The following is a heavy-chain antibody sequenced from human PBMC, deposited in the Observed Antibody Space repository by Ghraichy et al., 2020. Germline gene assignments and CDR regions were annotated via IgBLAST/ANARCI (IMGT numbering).Heavy chain of an antibody. D-gene: IGHD3-22*01. CDR1: GFTFSSYA. Sequence: GGSLRLSCAASGFTFSSYAMSWVRQAPGKGLEWVSAISGSGGSTYYADSVKGRFTISRDNSKNTLYLQMNSLRAEDTAVYYCAKAGYSGYDYSYYYDSSGYYPWDYWGQGTLVTVSS. CDR2: ISGSGGST. V-gene: IGHV3-23*01. CDR3: AKAGYSGYDYSYYYDSSGYYPWDY. J-gene: IGHJ4*02.